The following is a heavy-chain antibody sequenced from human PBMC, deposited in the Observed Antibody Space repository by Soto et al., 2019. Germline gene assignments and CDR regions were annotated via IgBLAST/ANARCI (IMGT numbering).Heavy chain of an antibody. V-gene: IGHV4-61*01. J-gene: IGHJ6*02. Sequence: PSETLSLTCTVSGGSVSIGSYYWSWIRQPPGKGLEWIGYIYYSGSTNYNPSLKSLVTISVDTSKNQFSLKLSSVTAADTAVYYCGRDKMESYSGSGGMDVWGQGTTVTVTS. CDR2: IYYSGST. CDR3: GRDKMESYSGSGGMDV. CDR1: GGSVSIGSYY. D-gene: IGHD3-10*01.